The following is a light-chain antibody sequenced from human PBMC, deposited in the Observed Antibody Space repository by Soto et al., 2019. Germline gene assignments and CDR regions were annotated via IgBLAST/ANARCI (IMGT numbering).Light chain of an antibody. J-gene: IGKJ1*01. CDR1: QSVSSSY. CDR2: GAS. Sequence: DIEMTQSPGTLSLSPGERATLSCRASQSVSSSYFAWYQQRFGQAPRLLIYGASSRATGIPDRFSGSGSGTDFTLTISRLEPEDFAVYYCQQYGSSSWTFGQGTKVDIK. V-gene: IGKV3-20*01. CDR3: QQYGSSSWT.